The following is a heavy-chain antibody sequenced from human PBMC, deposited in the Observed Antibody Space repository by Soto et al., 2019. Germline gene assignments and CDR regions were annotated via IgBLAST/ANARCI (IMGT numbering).Heavy chain of an antibody. CDR1: GFTFSSYG. D-gene: IGHD3-22*01. CDR2: ISYDGSNK. CDR3: AKEDYDSSGYTDY. J-gene: IGHJ4*02. Sequence: QVQLVESGGGVVQPGRSLRLSCAASGFTFSSYGMHWVRQAPGKGLEWVAVISYDGSNKYYADSVKGRFTISRDNSKNTLYLQMNSLRAEDTAVYYCAKEDYDSSGYTDYWGQGTLVTVSS. V-gene: IGHV3-30*18.